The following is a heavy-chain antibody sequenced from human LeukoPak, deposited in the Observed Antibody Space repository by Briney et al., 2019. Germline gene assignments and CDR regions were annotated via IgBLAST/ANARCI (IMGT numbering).Heavy chain of an antibody. Sequence: GSLRLSCAATGFTFSSFEMNWVRQPPGKGLEWIGDINHSGSTNYNPSLKSRVTISLDTSKNQFSLKLSSVTAADTAVYYCAFSGGSGSYYNFPLDYWGQGTLVTVSS. J-gene: IGHJ4*02. CDR2: INHSGST. CDR3: AFSGGSGSYYNFPLDY. D-gene: IGHD3-10*01. V-gene: IGHV4-34*08. CDR1: GFTFSSFE.